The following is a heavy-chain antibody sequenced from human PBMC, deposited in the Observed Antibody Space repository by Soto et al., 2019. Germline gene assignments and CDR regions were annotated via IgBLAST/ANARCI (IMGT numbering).Heavy chain of an antibody. Sequence: GGSLRLSCAASGFTFSSYGMHWVRQAPGKGLEWVAVISYDGSNKYYADSVKGRFTISRDNSKNTLYLQMNSLRAEDTAVYYCAKDSSVVTDHNRGMDGWGQGTTVTVFS. CDR3: AKDSSVVTDHNRGMDG. D-gene: IGHD2-15*01. V-gene: IGHV3-30*18. CDR2: ISYDGSNK. J-gene: IGHJ6*02. CDR1: GFTFSSYG.